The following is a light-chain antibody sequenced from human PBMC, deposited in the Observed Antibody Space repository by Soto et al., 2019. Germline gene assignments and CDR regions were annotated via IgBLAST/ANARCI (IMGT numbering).Light chain of an antibody. CDR1: QSISSW. V-gene: IGKV1-5*01. CDR3: PQYNTYSFT. CDR2: DAS. Sequence: DIQMTQSPSTLSASVGDRVTITCRASQSISSWLAWYQQKPGKAPKLLIYDASSLESRVPSRFSGSGSGTDFTITISGLRPDDFATYYCPQYNTYSFTFGQGTKLEIK. J-gene: IGKJ2*01.